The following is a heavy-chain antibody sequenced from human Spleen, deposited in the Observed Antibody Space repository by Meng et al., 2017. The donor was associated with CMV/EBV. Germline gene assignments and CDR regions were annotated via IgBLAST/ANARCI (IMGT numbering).Heavy chain of an antibody. D-gene: IGHD7-27*01. V-gene: IGHV1-2*02. J-gene: IGHJ4*02. CDR3: ARDKNWGPDY. CDR2: IHPQSGVT. Sequence: ASVKVSCKASGYTFTDHYFHWVRQAPGQGLEWMGWIHPQSGVTNYAQKFQARVTLTRDTSINTGYMELSRLTFDDTAVYYCARDKNWGPDYWGQGTLVTVSS. CDR1: GYTFTDHY.